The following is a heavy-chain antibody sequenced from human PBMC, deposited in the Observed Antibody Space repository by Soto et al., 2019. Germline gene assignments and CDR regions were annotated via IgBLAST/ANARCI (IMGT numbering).Heavy chain of an antibody. J-gene: IGHJ5*02. D-gene: IGHD2-2*01. V-gene: IGHV1-18*01. Sequence: QGQLVQSGAEVKKPGASVKVSCTASGNTFTNFGVTWVRQAPGQGLEWIGWISAYTDDPNYAQKFQRRATMTIDTSTSTAYLDLRSLTSDDTAVYYCARVIPGAEAWFDPWGQGTLGTVSS. CDR3: ARVIPGAEAWFDP. CDR2: ISAYTDDP. CDR1: GNTFTNFG.